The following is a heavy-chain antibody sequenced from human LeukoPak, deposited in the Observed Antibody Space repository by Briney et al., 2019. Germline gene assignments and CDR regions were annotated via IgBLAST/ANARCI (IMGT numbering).Heavy chain of an antibody. CDR3: ARGKLLRYFDWLLNEGFDY. J-gene: IGHJ4*02. Sequence: ASVKVSCKVSGYTLTELSMHWVRQAPGKGLEWMGGFDPEDGETIYAQKFQGRVTMTEDTSTDTAYMELSRLRSDDTAVYYCARGKLLRYFDWLLNEGFDYWGQGTLVTVSS. V-gene: IGHV1-24*01. D-gene: IGHD3-9*01. CDR1: GYTLTELS. CDR2: FDPEDGET.